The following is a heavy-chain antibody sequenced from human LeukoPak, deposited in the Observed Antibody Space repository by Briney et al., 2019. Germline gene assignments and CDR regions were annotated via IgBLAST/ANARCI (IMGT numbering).Heavy chain of an antibody. J-gene: IGHJ4*02. CDR2: INPNSGGT. CDR1: GYTFTGYY. CDR3: AREGRNGYNEGYFDY. Sequence: GASVKVSCKASGYTFTGYYMHWVRQAPGQGLDWMGWINPNSGGTKYAQNFQGRVTLTMDTSINTAYMELSSLRSDDTAVYYCAREGRNGYNEGYFDYWGQGTLVTVSS. V-gene: IGHV1-2*02. D-gene: IGHD5-24*01.